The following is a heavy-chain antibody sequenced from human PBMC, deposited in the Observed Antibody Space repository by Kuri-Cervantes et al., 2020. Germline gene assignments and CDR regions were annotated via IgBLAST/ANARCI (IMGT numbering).Heavy chain of an antibody. V-gene: IGHV4-34*01. J-gene: IGHJ3*02. CDR1: GGSFSGYY. D-gene: IGHD3-22*01. CDR3: ARQGGSSGYYHAFDI. Sequence: SETLTLTCVVYGGSFSGYYWSWIRQPPGMGLGWIEDIHQSGSTTYNQSLKSRVTKSVDTSKNQFSLQLNAVTAADTAVYYCARQGGSSGYYHAFDIWGQGTMVTVSS. CDR2: IHQSGST.